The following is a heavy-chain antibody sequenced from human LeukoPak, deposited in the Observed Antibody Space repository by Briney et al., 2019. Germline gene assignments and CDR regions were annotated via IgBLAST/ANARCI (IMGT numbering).Heavy chain of an antibody. V-gene: IGHV1-18*01. D-gene: IGHD3-22*01. CDR3: ARDPSNSYYYDSSGSRSDY. Sequence: APVKVSCKASGYTFTSYGISWVRQAPGQGLEWMGWISAYNGNTNYAQKLQGRVTMTTDTSTSTAYMELRSLRSDDTAVYYCARDPSNSYYYDSSGSRSDYWGQGTLVTVSS. CDR2: ISAYNGNT. CDR1: GYTFTSYG. J-gene: IGHJ4*02.